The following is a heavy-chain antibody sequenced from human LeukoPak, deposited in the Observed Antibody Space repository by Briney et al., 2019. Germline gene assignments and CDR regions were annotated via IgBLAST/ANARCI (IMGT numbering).Heavy chain of an antibody. CDR2: IYTSGST. J-gene: IGHJ4*02. D-gene: IGHD3-3*01. V-gene: IGHV4-4*07. Sequence: PSETLSLTCTVSGGSISSYYWSWIRQPPGKGLEWIGRIYTSGSTNYNPSLKSRVTMSVDTSKNQFSLKLSSVTAADTAVYYCASRGYDFWSGYFDYWGQGTLVTVSS. CDR3: ASRGYDFWSGYFDY. CDR1: GGSISSYY.